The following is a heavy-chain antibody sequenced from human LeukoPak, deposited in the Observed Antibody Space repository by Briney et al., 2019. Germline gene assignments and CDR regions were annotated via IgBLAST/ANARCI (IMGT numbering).Heavy chain of an antibody. CDR3: ARTAHTVAGFVY. Sequence: GGSVRLSCAASGFIFSSYTMHWVRQAPDKGLEWVAVISYDGSDKYYADSVKGRFTISRDNSKNTVYLQMNSLRAEDTAVYFCARTAHTVAGFVYWGQGTLVTVSS. V-gene: IGHV3-30*04. D-gene: IGHD6-19*01. J-gene: IGHJ4*02. CDR1: GFIFSSYT. CDR2: ISYDGSDK.